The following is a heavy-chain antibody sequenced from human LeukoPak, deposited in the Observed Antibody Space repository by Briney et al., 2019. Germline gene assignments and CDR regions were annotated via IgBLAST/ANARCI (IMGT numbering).Heavy chain of an antibody. D-gene: IGHD6-13*01. J-gene: IGHJ6*03. CDR1: GYTFTSYG. CDR2: ISAYNGNT. V-gene: IGHV1-18*01. Sequence: ASVKVSCKASGYTFTSYGISWVRQAPGQGLEWMGWISAYNGNTNYAQKLQGRDTMTTDTSTSTAYMELRSLRSDDTAVYYCARDRHIAAAVYYYYMDVWGKGTPVTVSS. CDR3: ARDRHIAAAVYYYYMDV.